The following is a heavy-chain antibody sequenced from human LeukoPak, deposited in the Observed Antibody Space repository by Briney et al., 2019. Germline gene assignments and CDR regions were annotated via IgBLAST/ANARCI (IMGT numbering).Heavy chain of an antibody. Sequence: SETLSLTCAVYGGSFSGYYWSWIRQPPGKGLEWVGEINHSGSTNYNPSLKSRVTISVDTSKNQFSLKLSSVTAADTAVYYCAREDYSSSSGAFDIWGQGTMVTVSS. CDR2: INHSGST. CDR1: GGSFSGYY. D-gene: IGHD6-6*01. CDR3: AREDYSSSSGAFDI. V-gene: IGHV4-34*01. J-gene: IGHJ3*02.